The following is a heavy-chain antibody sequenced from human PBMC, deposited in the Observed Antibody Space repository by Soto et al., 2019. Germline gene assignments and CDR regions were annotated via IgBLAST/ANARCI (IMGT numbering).Heavy chain of an antibody. CDR1: GGSISSSSYY. Sequence: SETLSLTCTVSGGSISSSSYYWGWIRQPPGKGLEWIGSIYYSGSTYYNPSLKSRVTISVDTSKNQFSLKLSSVTAADTAVYYCASGIAARPSWFDPWGQGTLVTVSS. CDR3: ASGIAARPSWFDP. CDR2: IYYSGST. J-gene: IGHJ5*02. V-gene: IGHV4-39*01. D-gene: IGHD6-6*01.